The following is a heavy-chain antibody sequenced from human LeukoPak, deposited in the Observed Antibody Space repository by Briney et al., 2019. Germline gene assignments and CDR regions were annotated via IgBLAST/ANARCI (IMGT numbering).Heavy chain of an antibody. J-gene: IGHJ6*03. CDR2: MYYDGST. Sequence: SETLSLTCTVSGGSISSGAYCWSWIRQRPGKSLEWIGYMYYDGSTYSNPSLKSRHTISVDTSKNQFSLKLSSVTAADTAVYYCARGPYYDFWSGYPYMDVWGKGTTVTVSS. D-gene: IGHD3-3*01. CDR3: ARGPYYDFWSGYPYMDV. CDR1: GGSISSGAYC. V-gene: IGHV4-31*03.